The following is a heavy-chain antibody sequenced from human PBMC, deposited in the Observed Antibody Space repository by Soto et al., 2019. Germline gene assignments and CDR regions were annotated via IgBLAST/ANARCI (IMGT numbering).Heavy chain of an antibody. CDR2: INPSGGST. CDR1: GYTFTSYS. CDR3: ARELLRRPHYNWFDP. Sequence: GASVKVSCKASGYTFTSYSISWVRQAPGQGLEWMGIINPSGGSTSYAQKFQGRGTMTRDTSTSTVYMELSSLRSEDTAVYYCARELLRRPHYNWFDPWGQGTLVTVS. D-gene: IGHD6-6*01. V-gene: IGHV1-46*01. J-gene: IGHJ5*02.